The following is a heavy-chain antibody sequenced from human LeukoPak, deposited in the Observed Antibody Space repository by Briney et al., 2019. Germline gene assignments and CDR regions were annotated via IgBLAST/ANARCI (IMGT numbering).Heavy chain of an antibody. CDR2: IYSGGST. J-gene: IGHJ4*02. CDR1: GFTVSSNY. CDR3: ARAGYYDSSSYYSSLHFDY. Sequence: PGGSLRLSCAASGFTVSSNYMSWVRQAPGKGLEWVSVIYSGGSTYYTESVEGRFTISRDISKNTVYLQMKSLRDEDTAVYYCARAGYYDSSSYYSSLHFDYWGQGTLVTVSS. V-gene: IGHV3-53*01. D-gene: IGHD3-22*01.